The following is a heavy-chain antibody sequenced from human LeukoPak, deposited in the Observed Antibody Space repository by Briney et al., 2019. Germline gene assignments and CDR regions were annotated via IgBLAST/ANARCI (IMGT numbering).Heavy chain of an antibody. J-gene: IGHJ4*02. CDR3: ARSYGYCSSTSCYPRYYFDY. D-gene: IGHD2-2*01. CDR2: INPSGGST. V-gene: IGHV1-46*01. Sequence: ASVKVSCKASGFTFTSSAMHWVRQAPGQGLEWMGIINPSGGSTSYAQKFQGRVTMTRDMSTSTVYMELSSLRSEDTAVYYCARSYGYCSSTSCYPRYYFDYWGQGTLVTVSS. CDR1: GFTFTSSA.